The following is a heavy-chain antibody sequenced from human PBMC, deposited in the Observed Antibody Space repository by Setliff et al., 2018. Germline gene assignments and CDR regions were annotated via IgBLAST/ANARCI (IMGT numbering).Heavy chain of an antibody. D-gene: IGHD3-22*01. V-gene: IGHV3-11*01. Sequence: GGSLRLSCAASGFSFSDYYMMRIRPAPGKWLELVSYISNDAYTIHYADSMKGRLTIARDNSKNSVFLQMNSLRVEDTAVYYCARVHYETSTYNPTLFDHWGQGALVTVSS. CDR3: ARVHYETSTYNPTLFDH. CDR2: ISNDAYTI. J-gene: IGHJ4*02. CDR1: GFSFSDYY.